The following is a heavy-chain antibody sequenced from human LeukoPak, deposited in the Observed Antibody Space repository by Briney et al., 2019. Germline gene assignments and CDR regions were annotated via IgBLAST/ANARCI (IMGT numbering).Heavy chain of an antibody. CDR2: IKQDGSEK. Sequence: GGSLRLSCAASEFIFSGYWMNWVRQAPGKGLEWVANIKQDGSEKQYVDSVRGRFTISRDNAKNSLCLQMNSLRVEDTAVYYCARDGFVGAADYWGQGTLVTVSS. J-gene: IGHJ4*02. CDR1: EFIFSGYW. V-gene: IGHV3-7*01. D-gene: IGHD6-13*01. CDR3: ARDGFVGAADY.